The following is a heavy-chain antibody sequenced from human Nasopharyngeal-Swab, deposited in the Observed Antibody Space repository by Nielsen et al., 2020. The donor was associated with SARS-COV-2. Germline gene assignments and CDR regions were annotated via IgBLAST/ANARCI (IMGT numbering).Heavy chain of an antibody. CDR3: AKEGDGYSYFDY. J-gene: IGHJ4*02. D-gene: IGHD5-24*01. CDR2: ISGSGGST. CDR1: GLTFSSYA. Sequence: GESLKTPCAALGLTFSSYAMSWVRQAPGKGLEWVSAISGSGGSTYYADPVKGRFTISRDNSKNTLYLQMNSLRAEDTAVYYCAKEGDGYSYFDYWGQGTLVTVSS. V-gene: IGHV3-23*01.